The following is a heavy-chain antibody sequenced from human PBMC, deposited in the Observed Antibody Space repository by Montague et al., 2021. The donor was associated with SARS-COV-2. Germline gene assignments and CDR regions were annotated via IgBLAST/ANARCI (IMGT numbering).Heavy chain of an antibody. CDR2: INHSGTA. CDR3: AKEREVVRAARTLVAFDL. J-gene: IGHJ3*01. D-gene: IGHD2-2*01. V-gene: IGHV4-34*01. Sequence: SETLSLTCAVYGGSFSVYYWSWLHHPPRPGLGWMAEINHSGTANYNPSLKSRVRISVDTSKNQFTLKLTSVTAAATAMYYCAKEREVVRAARTLVAFDLWGQGTMVTVSS. CDR1: GGSFSVYY.